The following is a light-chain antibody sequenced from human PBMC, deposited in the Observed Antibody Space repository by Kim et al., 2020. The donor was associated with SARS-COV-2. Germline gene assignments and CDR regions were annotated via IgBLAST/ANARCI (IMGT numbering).Light chain of an antibody. CDR3: QQRSNWPPLT. CDR2: DAS. Sequence: SPGERATRSCRASQSVSNYLAWYQQKPGQAPRLLIYDASNRATGIPARFSGSGSGTDFTLTISSLEPEDFAVYYCQQRSNWPPLTFGGGTKVDIK. CDR1: QSVSNY. V-gene: IGKV3-11*01. J-gene: IGKJ4*01.